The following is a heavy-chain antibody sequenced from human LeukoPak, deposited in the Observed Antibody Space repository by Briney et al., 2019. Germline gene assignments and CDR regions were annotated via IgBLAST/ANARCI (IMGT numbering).Heavy chain of an antibody. D-gene: IGHD4-4*01. Sequence: GGSLRLSCVASGFIFSSYGMHWVRQAPGKGLEWVAVISYDGRNKYYADSVKGRFTISRDNSKNTLYLQMNSLRAEDTALYYCSKATPPRDGSNPDYWGQGTLVTVSS. V-gene: IGHV3-30*18. CDR2: ISYDGRNK. CDR1: GFIFSSYG. J-gene: IGHJ4*02. CDR3: SKATPPRDGSNPDY.